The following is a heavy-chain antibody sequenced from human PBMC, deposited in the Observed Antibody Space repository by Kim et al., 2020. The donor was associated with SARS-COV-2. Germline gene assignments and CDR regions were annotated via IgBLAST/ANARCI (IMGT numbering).Heavy chain of an antibody. D-gene: IGHD3-9*01. J-gene: IGHJ4*02. V-gene: IGHV3-23*01. CDR3: AKGGYFDWLLTLFDY. CDR1: GFTFSSYA. CDR2: ISGSGGTT. Sequence: GGSLRLSCAASGFTFSSYAMSWVRQAPGKGLEWVSAISGSGGTTYYADSVKGRFTISRDNSKNTLYLQMNSLRAEDTAVYYCAKGGYFDWLLTLFDYWGQGTLVTVSS.